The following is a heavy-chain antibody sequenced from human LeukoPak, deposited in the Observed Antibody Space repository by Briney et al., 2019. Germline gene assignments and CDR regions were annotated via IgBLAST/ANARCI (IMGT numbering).Heavy chain of an antibody. V-gene: IGHV4-4*07. D-gene: IGHD3-10*01. CDR3: ARDFGAFDY. CDR2: IYTSGST. J-gene: IGHJ4*02. CDR1: GGSISGDY. Sequence: SETLSLTCTVSGGSISGDYWSWIRQPAGTGLEWIGRIYTSGSTIYNPSLKSRVTMSVDTSKNQFSLRLNSVTPEDTAVYYCARDFGAFDYWGQGTLVTVSS.